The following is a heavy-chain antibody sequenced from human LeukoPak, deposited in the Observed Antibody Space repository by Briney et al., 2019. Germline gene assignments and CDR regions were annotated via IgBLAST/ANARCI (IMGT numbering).Heavy chain of an antibody. J-gene: IGHJ6*03. V-gene: IGHV1-69*13. CDR1: GGTFSSYA. CDR3: AREEGETMVRGVIGNYYYYYMDV. Sequence: VKVSCKASGGTFSSYAISWVRQAPGQGLEWMGGIIPIFGTANYAQKFQGRVTITADESTSTAYKELSSLRSEDTAGYYWAREEGETMVRGVIGNYYYYYMDVWGKGTTVTVSS. D-gene: IGHD3-10*01. CDR2: IIPIFGTA.